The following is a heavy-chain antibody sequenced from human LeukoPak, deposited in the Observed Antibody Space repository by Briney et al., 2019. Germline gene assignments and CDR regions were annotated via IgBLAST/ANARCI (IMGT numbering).Heavy chain of an antibody. CDR1: GGSISSSSYD. D-gene: IGHD1-26*01. Sequence: PSETLSLTCTVSGGSISSSSYDWGWIRQPPGKGLELIGSIYYSGSTYYNPSLKSRVTISVDMSKNQFSLKLSSVTAADTAVYYCARPEIVGAIDYWGQGTLVTVSS. CDR3: ARPEIVGAIDY. V-gene: IGHV4-39*01. J-gene: IGHJ4*02. CDR2: IYYSGST.